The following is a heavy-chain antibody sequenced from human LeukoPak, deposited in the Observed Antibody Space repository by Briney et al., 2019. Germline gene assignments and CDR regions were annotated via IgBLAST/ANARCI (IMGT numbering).Heavy chain of an antibody. Sequence: GGSLRLSCAASGFTFDDYSMHWVRQAPGKGLEWVSLITWDGTRTYYADSVKGRFSISRDNSKNSLYLQMNSLRTEDTALYYCTKETTMIVGGQYFDYWGQGTLVTVSS. V-gene: IGHV3-43*01. D-gene: IGHD3-22*01. CDR1: GFTFDDYS. CDR3: TKETTMIVGGQYFDY. J-gene: IGHJ4*02. CDR2: ITWDGTRT.